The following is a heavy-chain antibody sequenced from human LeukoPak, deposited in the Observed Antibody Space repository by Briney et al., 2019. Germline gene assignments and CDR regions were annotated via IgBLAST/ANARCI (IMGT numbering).Heavy chain of an antibody. CDR3: ARARKGYNYDDPGDY. J-gene: IGHJ4*02. CDR1: GYSFTSYW. CDR2: IYPDDSDT. Sequence: GESLKISCKGSGYSFTSYWIGWVRQMPGKGLEWLGIIYPDDSDTRYSPSFQGQVTVSADKSISTAYLQWTSLKASDSALYYCARARKGYNYDDPGDYWGQGTLVTVSS. D-gene: IGHD5-18*01. V-gene: IGHV5-51*01.